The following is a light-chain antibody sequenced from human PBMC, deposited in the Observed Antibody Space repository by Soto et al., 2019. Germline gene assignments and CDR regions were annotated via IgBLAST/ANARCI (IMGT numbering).Light chain of an antibody. CDR2: EGS. CDR3: SSYAGIRTYV. J-gene: IGLJ1*01. Sequence: QSVLTQPASVSGSPGQSITISCTGPSREVESYDFVSCYHQHPGKAPKRLICEGSKPPSGVSDSFSGSKSGNTASLTISGLQAEEEADYHCSSYAGIRTYVFGSGTKVTVL. V-gene: IGLV2-23*01. CDR1: SREVESYDF.